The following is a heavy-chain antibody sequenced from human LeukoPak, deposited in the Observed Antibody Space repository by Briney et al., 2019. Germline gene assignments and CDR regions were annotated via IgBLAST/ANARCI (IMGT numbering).Heavy chain of an antibody. CDR2: INPNSGGT. CDR1: GYTFTGYY. J-gene: IGHJ4*02. D-gene: IGHD3-16*02. Sequence: GASVKVSCKASGYTFTGYYMHWVRQAPGQGLEWMGWINPNSGGTNYAQKFQGRVTMTRDTSISTAYMELSRLRSDDTAVYYCARFLRVGDYVWGSYRTGVNYFDYWGQGTLATVSS. V-gene: IGHV1-2*02. CDR3: ARFLRVGDYVWGSYRTGVNYFDY.